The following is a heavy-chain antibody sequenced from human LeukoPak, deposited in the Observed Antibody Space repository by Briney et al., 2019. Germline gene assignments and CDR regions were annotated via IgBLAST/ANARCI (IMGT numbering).Heavy chain of an antibody. J-gene: IGHJ4*02. CDR3: ARDLVISPPPAYYYGSGSLDY. Sequence: PGGSLRLSCAASGFTFSSFWMSWVRQAPGKGLEFVANIKPDGSVKHYVDSVGGRFTISRDNAKNSVYLQMSSLRAEDTAVYYCARDLVISPPPAYYYGSGSLDYWGQGTLVTVSS. D-gene: IGHD3-10*01. CDR2: IKPDGSVK. CDR1: GFTFSSFW. V-gene: IGHV3-7*01.